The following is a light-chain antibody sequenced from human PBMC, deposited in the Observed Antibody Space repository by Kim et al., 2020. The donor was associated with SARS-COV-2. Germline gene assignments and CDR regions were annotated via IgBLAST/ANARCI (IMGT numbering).Light chain of an antibody. CDR2: SSS. CDR1: QSISNY. V-gene: IGKV3-15*01. CDR3: HQYNDWPPGP. Sequence: VSLGERATRSCRASQSISNYLAWYQQKPGQAPRLLIYSSSTRDTGVPDRFSVSGSGKEFTLTISRLQSEDFAVYYCHQYNDWPPGPFGQGTKLEI. J-gene: IGKJ2*01.